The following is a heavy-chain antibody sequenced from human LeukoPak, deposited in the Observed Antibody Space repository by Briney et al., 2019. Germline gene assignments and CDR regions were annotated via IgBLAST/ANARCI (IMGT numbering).Heavy chain of an antibody. CDR3: AKTGGDSLPFDY. D-gene: IGHD4-17*01. CDR1: GGSLSGYY. Sequence: SETLSLTCAVYGGSLSGYYWSWIRQPPGKGLEWIGYIYSSGSTNYNPSLKSRVTISGDTSKNQFSLKLSSVTAADTAVYYCAKTGGDSLPFDYWGQGTLVTVSS. J-gene: IGHJ4*02. V-gene: IGHV4-4*09. CDR2: IYSSGST.